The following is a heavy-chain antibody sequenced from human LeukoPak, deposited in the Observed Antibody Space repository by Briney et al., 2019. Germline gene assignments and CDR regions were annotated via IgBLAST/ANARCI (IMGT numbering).Heavy chain of an antibody. CDR3: ARLSRGTRRDF. Sequence: SETLSLTCTVSGASVSSDSYYWSWIPQPPGKGLEWIGYISYSGSTNYNPSHKSRVPISVDMYKSQFALKLTSVTAADTAVYYCARLSRGTRRDFWGRGTLVSVSS. CDR1: GASVSSDSYY. V-gene: IGHV4-61*01. CDR2: ISYSGST. D-gene: IGHD1-14*01. J-gene: IGHJ4*02.